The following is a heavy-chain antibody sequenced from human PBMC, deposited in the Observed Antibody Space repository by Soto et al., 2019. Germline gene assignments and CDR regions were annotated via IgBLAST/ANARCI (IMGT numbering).Heavy chain of an antibody. J-gene: IGHJ4*02. Sequence: QVQLQQWGAGLLKPSETLSLTCAVYGGSFSGYYWSWIRQPPGKGLEWIGEINHSGSTNYNPSLKSRVTISVDTSKSQFSLKLSSVTAADTAVYYCARGYGRNVDYWGQGTLVTVSS. CDR1: GGSFSGYY. CDR2: INHSGST. CDR3: ARGYGRNVDY. V-gene: IGHV4-34*01. D-gene: IGHD1-1*01.